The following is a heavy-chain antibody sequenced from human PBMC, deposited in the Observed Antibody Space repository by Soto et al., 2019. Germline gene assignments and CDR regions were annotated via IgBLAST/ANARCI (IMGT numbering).Heavy chain of an antibody. CDR2: IYYSGST. CDR3: ARDRLSPTTVTTSEQHYYYYGMDV. CDR1: GGSISSYY. Sequence: SETLSLTCTVSGGSISSYYWTWIRQPPGKGLEWIGYIYYSGSTNYNPSLKSRVTISVATSKTQFSLKLSSVTAADTAVYYCARDRLSPTTVTTSEQHYYYYGMDVWGQGTTVTVSS. J-gene: IGHJ6*02. D-gene: IGHD4-17*01. V-gene: IGHV4-59*12.